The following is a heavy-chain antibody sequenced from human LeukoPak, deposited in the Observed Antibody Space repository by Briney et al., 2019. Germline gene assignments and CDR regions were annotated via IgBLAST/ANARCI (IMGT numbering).Heavy chain of an antibody. CDR3: AKPYIAAAGCNWFDP. CDR1: GFTFSSYA. CDR2: ISGSGGST. V-gene: IGHV3-23*01. J-gene: IGHJ5*02. Sequence: GGSLRLSCAASGFTFSSYAMSWVRQAPGKGLEWDSAISGSGGSTYYADSVKGRFTISRDNSKNTLYLQMNSLRAEDTAVYYCAKPYIAAAGCNWFDPWGQGTLVTVSS. D-gene: IGHD6-13*01.